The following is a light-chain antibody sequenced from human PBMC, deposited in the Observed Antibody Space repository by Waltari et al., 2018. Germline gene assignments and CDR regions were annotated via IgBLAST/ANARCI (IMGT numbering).Light chain of an antibody. Sequence: DVQMTQSPSSLSTPVGDRVTITCRASRGIDSYLNWYQLRPVRAPKLLIYDASTVQREVPTRFSGGGIGTDFTLTINNLQPEDFATYFCQQSYSPPFTFGQGTRLEI. J-gene: IGKJ5*01. CDR3: QQSYSPPFT. CDR1: RGIDSY. V-gene: IGKV1-39*01. CDR2: DAS.